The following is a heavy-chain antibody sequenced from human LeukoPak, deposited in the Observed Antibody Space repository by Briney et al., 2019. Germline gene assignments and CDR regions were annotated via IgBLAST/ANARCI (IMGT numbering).Heavy chain of an antibody. Sequence: GGSLRLSCAASGFTFSSYSMNWVRQAPGKGLEWLSYISSGSSTIYYADSVKGRFTISRDNAKNSLYLQMNSLRAEDTAVYYCAREGRYSFALDYWGQGTLVTVSS. V-gene: IGHV3-48*01. D-gene: IGHD5-18*01. CDR2: ISSGSSTI. CDR3: AREGRYSFALDY. J-gene: IGHJ4*02. CDR1: GFTFSSYS.